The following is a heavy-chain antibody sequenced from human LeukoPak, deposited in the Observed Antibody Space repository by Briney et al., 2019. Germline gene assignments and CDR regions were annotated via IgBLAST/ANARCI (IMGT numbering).Heavy chain of an antibody. D-gene: IGHD3-9*01. CDR3: ARGSPNAPYDILTGYSPHWFDP. CDR1: GYTFISYG. J-gene: IGHJ5*02. Sequence: PGASVKVSCKASGYTFISYGISWVRQAPGQGLEWMGWISAYNGNTNYAQKLQGRVTMTTDTSTSTAYMELRSLRSDDTAVYYCARGSPNAPYDILTGYSPHWFDPWGQGTLVTVSS. V-gene: IGHV1-18*01. CDR2: ISAYNGNT.